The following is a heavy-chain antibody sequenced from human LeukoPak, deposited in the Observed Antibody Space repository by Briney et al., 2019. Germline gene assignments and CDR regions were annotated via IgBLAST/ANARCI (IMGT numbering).Heavy chain of an antibody. CDR2: INHSGST. CDR1: GGSFSDYY. CDR3: ARAIAALFLNPLDY. J-gene: IGHJ4*02. Sequence: SETLSLTCAVYGGSFSDYYWSWIRQPPGKRLEWIGEINHSGSTNYNPSLKSRVTISVDTSKNQFSLKLNSVTAADTAVYYCARAIAALFLNPLDYWGQGTLVTVSS. V-gene: IGHV4-34*01. D-gene: IGHD6-6*01.